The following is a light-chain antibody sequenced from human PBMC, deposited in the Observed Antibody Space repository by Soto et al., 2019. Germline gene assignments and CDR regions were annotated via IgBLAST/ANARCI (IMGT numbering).Light chain of an antibody. CDR2: SNN. J-gene: IGLJ1*01. V-gene: IGLV1-44*01. CDR1: SSNIGSNT. CDR3: AAWIYSLSRHV. Sequence: QSVLTQPPSASGTPGQRVTISCSGSSSNIGSNTVNWYQQLPGTAPKLLIYSNNQRPSGVPDRFSGSKSGTSASLAISGLQSEVDVDYSSAAWIYSLSRHVFGT.